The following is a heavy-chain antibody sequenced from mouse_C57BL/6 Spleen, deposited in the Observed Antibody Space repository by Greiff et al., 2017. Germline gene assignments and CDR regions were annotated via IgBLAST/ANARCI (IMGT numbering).Heavy chain of an antibody. CDR2: IHPNSGST. V-gene: IGHV1-64*01. J-gene: IGHJ2*01. CDR3: ARRGASTMMRNYFDY. Sequence: LQQPGAELVKPGASVKLSCKASGYTFTSYWMHWVKQRPGQGLEWIGMIHPNSGSTNYNEKFKSKATLTVDKSSSTAYMQLSSLTSEDSAVYYCARRGASTMMRNYFDYWGQGTTLTVSS. CDR1: GYTFTSYW. D-gene: IGHD2-4*01.